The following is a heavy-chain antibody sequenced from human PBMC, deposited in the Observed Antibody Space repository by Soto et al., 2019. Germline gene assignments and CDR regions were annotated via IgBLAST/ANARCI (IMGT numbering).Heavy chain of an antibody. D-gene: IGHD3-10*01. J-gene: IGHJ5*02. CDR2: INVHNGNT. V-gene: IGHV1-18*01. CDR3: ARGVGSGSYYNQYNWFDP. Sequence: ASVKVSCKASGYTFINYGISWVRQAPGQGLEWMGWINVHNGNTKYAQKVQGRVTMTTDTSTSTAYMELRSLRSDDTAVYYCARGVGSGSYYNQYNWFDPWGQGTLVTVSS. CDR1: GYTFINYG.